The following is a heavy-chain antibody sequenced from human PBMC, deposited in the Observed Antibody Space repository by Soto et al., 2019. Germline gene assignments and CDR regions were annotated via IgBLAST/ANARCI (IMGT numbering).Heavy chain of an antibody. D-gene: IGHD5-12*01. CDR2: IIPIFGTA. CDR1: GGTFSSYS. V-gene: IGHV1-69*13. J-gene: IGHJ4*02. CDR3: ARGSEMATKNFDY. Sequence: SVKVSCKASGGTFSSYSISWVRQAPGQGLEWMGGIIPIFGTANYAQKFQGRVTITADESTSTAYMELSSLRPEDTAVYYCARGSEMATKNFDYWGQGTLVTVSS.